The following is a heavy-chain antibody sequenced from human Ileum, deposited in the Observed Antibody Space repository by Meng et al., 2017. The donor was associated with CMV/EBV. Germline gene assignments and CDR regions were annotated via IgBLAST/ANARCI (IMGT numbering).Heavy chain of an antibody. Sequence: VPGGSISGSSYYWGWIRQPPGKGPEWIGSIYYSGNTYYNPSLKSPVTMSVDTSKNQFSLQLRSVTAADTAVYYCARGPLNTDHYYDYWGQGTLVTVSS. CDR2: IYYSGNT. V-gene: IGHV4-39*07. D-gene: IGHD4-11*01. CDR3: ARGPLNTDHYYDY. CDR1: GGSISGSSYY. J-gene: IGHJ4*02.